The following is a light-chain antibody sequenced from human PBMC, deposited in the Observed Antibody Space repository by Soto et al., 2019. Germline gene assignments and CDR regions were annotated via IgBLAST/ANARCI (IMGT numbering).Light chain of an antibody. J-gene: IGLJ1*01. CDR2: DVS. Sequence: QSVLPQPASVSGSPGQSITISCTGTSSDDGGYNYVSWYQHHPGKAPKLMIFDVSNRPSGVSNLFSGSKSGNTASLTISGLQPEDEADYYCSSYTTSNTRQIVFGTGTKVTVL. CDR3: SSYTTSNTRQIV. V-gene: IGLV2-14*03. CDR1: SSDDGGYNY.